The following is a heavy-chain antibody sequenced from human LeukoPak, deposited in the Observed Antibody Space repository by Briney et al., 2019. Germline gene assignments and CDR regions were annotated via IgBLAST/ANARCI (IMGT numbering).Heavy chain of an antibody. D-gene: IGHD4-17*01. CDR3: AKASFYGDYFNYYYYYGMDV. V-gene: IGHV3-23*01. CDR2: ISGSGGST. CDR1: GFTFSSYA. J-gene: IGHJ6*02. Sequence: GGSLRLSCAASGFTFSSYAMSWVRQAPGKGLEWVSAISGSGGSTYYADSVKGRFTISRDNSKNTLYLRMNSLRAEDTAVYYCAKASFYGDYFNYYYYYGMDVWGQGTTVTVSS.